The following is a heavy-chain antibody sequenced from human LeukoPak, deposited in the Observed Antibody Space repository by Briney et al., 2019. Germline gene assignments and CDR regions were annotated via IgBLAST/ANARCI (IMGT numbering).Heavy chain of an antibody. J-gene: IGHJ4*02. CDR3: ARYASWAVNDY. CDR2: INGDGTYT. CDR1: GFTFSNYW. D-gene: IGHD3-16*01. V-gene: IGHV3-74*01. Sequence: GGSLRLSRAASGFTFSNYWMHWVRQVPGKGLVWVSRINGDGTYTHYADSVRGRFTISRDNAKNTAYLQMNSLRDDDTAVYYCARYASWAVNDYWGQGTLVTVSS.